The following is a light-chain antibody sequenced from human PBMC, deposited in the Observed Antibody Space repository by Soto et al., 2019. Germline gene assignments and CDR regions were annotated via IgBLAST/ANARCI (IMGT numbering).Light chain of an antibody. CDR2: GAS. Sequence: EIVLTQSPGTLSLSPGERATLSCRASQSVSSSYLAWYQQKPGQAPRLLIYGASSRATGIPDRFSGSGSGKDFTFTISRLELDDFGLYYRQDYDTLSTTFAHGTGLAIK. J-gene: IGKJ5*01. V-gene: IGKV3-20*01. CDR1: QSVSSSY. CDR3: QDYDTLSTT.